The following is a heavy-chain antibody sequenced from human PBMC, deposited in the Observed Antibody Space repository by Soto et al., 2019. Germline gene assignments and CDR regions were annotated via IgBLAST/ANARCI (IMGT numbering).Heavy chain of an antibody. Sequence: GVSLRLSFAAPEFTFSDYYMSWIRQAPGKGLEWVSYISSSGSTIYYADSVKGRFTISRDNAKNSLYLQMNSLRAEDTAVYYCARDSYDFWSDYWGQGTLVTVSS. D-gene: IGHD3-3*01. V-gene: IGHV3-11*01. CDR3: ARDSYDFWSDY. CDR2: ISSSGSTI. J-gene: IGHJ4*02. CDR1: EFTFSDYY.